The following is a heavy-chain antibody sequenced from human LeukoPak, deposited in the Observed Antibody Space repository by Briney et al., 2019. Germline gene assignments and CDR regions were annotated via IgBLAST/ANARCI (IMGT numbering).Heavy chain of an antibody. V-gene: IGHV3-21*01. Sequence: GGSLRLSCVASGFTFSTYTMNWVRQAPGKGLEWVSFISGSSEYIYYADSVKGRFTISRDNAKNSLYLQMNSLRDEDTAVYYCARDPYSGSYGDYYYYYMDVWGKGTTVTISS. J-gene: IGHJ6*03. CDR3: ARDPYSGSYGDYYYYYMDV. CDR2: ISGSSEYI. D-gene: IGHD1-26*01. CDR1: GFTFSTYT.